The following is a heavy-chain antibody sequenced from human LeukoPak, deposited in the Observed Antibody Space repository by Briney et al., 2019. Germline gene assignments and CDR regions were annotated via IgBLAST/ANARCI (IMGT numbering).Heavy chain of an antibody. Sequence: PGGSLRLSCAASGFTFSSYEMNWVRQAPGKGLEWVSYISSSGSTIYYADSVKGRFTISRDNAKNSLYLQMNSLRAEDTAVYYCARVSRITMVRGVWDVWGQGTTVTVSS. CDR2: ISSSGSTI. CDR1: GFTFSSYE. J-gene: IGHJ6*02. CDR3: ARVSRITMVRGVWDV. D-gene: IGHD3-10*01. V-gene: IGHV3-48*03.